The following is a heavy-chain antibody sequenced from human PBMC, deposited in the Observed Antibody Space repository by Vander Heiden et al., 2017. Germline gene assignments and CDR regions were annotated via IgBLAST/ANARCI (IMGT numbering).Heavy chain of an antibody. CDR2: INPNSGNT. Sequence: QVQLVQSGAEVKKPGASVKVYCKASGHTFTDTYIDWVRQAPRQGLEWVAWINPNSGNTNSAQNFQGRVSLTRDTSISTAYMELSSLRSDDAAVYYCARGPIVVPAAPYFDHWGQGTLVTVSS. J-gene: IGHJ4*02. D-gene: IGHD2-2*01. CDR1: GHTFTDTY. V-gene: IGHV1-2*02. CDR3: ARGPIVVPAAPYFDH.